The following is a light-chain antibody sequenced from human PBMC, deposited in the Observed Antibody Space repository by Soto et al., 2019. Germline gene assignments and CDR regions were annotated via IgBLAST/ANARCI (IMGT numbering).Light chain of an antibody. CDR2: GNS. CDR1: SSSIGAGYD. V-gene: IGLV1-40*01. Sequence: QSVLTQPPSMSGAPGQRVIISCTGSSSSIGAGYDVHWYQQFPGTAPKLLIYGNSNRPSGVPDRFSGSKSGTSASLAITGLQAEDEADYYCQSFDISLSAWVFGRGTKVTV. CDR3: QSFDISLSAWV. J-gene: IGLJ3*02.